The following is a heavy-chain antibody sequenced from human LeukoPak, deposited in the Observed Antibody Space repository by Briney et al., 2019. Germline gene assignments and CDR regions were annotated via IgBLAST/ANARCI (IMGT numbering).Heavy chain of an antibody. CDR1: GYIFTDYY. CDR3: ARDDAASYYYYGMDV. V-gene: IGHV1-2*06. J-gene: IGHJ6*02. D-gene: IGHD6-25*01. Sequence: GASVKVSCKTSGYIFTDYYMHWVRQAPGQGLEWMGRINPNSGGTNYAQKFRGRVTMTRDTSISTAYMELSRLRSDDTAVYYCARDDAASYYYYGMDVWGQGTTVTVSS. CDR2: INPNSGGT.